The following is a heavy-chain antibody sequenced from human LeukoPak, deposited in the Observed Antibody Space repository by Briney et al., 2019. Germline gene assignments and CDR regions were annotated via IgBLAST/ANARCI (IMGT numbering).Heavy chain of an antibody. CDR2: MYHSGST. D-gene: IGHD3-3*01. Sequence: PSETLSLTCPVSGYSISSGYFWGWVRQPPGKGLEWIGSMYHSGSTYYNPSLKGRVTISVDTSKNHFSLKLNSVTAAVTAVYYCARERFSLYYYYYMDVWGKGTTVTVSS. V-gene: IGHV4-38-2*02. CDR1: GYSISSGYF. J-gene: IGHJ6*03. CDR3: ARERFSLYYYYYMDV.